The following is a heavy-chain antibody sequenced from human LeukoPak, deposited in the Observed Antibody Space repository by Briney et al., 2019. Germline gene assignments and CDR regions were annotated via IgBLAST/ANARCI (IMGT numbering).Heavy chain of an antibody. CDR3: AKRYGSGSYGYFDY. D-gene: IGHD3-10*01. CDR1: GFTFSSYA. J-gene: IGHJ4*02. CDR2: ISGSGGST. Sequence: PGGSLRLSCAASGFTFSSYAMSWVRQAPGKGLEWVSAISGSGGSTYYADSVKGRFTISRDNSKNTLYLLMNSLRAEDTAVYYCAKRYGSGSYGYFDYWGQGTLVTVSS. V-gene: IGHV3-23*01.